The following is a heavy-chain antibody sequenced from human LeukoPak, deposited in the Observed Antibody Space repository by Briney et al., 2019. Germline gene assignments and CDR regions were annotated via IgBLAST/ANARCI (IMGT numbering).Heavy chain of an antibody. CDR1: GVTFSTNS. D-gene: IGHD1-14*01. CDR3: ARQMEGEPGSFDF. Sequence: SVKVSCKASGVTFSTNSFSWVRQAPGQGPEWMGGLMLQYEATFYAQSFQGRVTITADDSTSTLYMELSSLRSEDTAMYYCARQMEGEPGSFDFWGQGTLVTVSS. V-gene: IGHV1-69*13. J-gene: IGHJ4*02. CDR2: LMLQYEAT.